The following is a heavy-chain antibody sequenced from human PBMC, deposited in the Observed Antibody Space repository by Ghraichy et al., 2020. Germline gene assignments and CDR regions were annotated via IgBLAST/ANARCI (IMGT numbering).Heavy chain of an antibody. CDR3: SRDGNYKLDH. CDR2: IKSDGVT. CDR1: GSSFSSDW. D-gene: IGHD1-7*01. Sequence: GESLNISCAASGSSFSSDWMHWVRQAPGKGLVWVSRIKSDGVTMYTDSVKGRFTVFRDIATNTLFLQMNSLTVDDTAVYYCSRDGNYKLDHWGQGTLVTVSS. V-gene: IGHV3-74*03. J-gene: IGHJ4*02.